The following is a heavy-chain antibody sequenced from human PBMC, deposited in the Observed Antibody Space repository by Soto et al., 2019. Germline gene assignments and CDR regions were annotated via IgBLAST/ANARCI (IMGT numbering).Heavy chain of an antibody. CDR2: ITPYNGDT. V-gene: IGHV1-18*01. J-gene: IGHJ3*02. CDR3: ARGEGAFDI. Sequence: QVQLVQSGAELKKPGASVKVSCKASGHTFTTYAISWMRQAPGQGLEWMGWITPYNGDTNYAQKSQGRVTMTTDTSTSTVYMELRSLRSDDTAVYYCARGEGAFDIWGQGTMVTVSS. D-gene: IGHD1-26*01. CDR1: GHTFTTYA.